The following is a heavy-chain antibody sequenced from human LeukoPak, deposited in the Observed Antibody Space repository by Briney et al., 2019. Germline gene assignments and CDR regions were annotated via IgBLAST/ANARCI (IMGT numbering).Heavy chain of an antibody. CDR3: ARESSSTGVDY. CDR2: INPDSGGT. CDR1: GYTFTGYY. J-gene: IGHJ4*02. V-gene: IGHV1-2*06. D-gene: IGHD1-26*01. Sequence: GASVKVSCKASGYTFTGYYMHWVRQAPGQGLEWMGRINPDSGGTNYAPKFQGRVTMTRDTSISTAYMELSRLRSDDTAVYYCARESSSTGVDYGGQGTLVTVSS.